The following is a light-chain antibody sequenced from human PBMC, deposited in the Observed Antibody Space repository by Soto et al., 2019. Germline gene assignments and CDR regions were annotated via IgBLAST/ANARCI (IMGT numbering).Light chain of an antibody. Sequence: EVVLTQSPGTLSLSPGERATLSCRASQSVSNNYFAWYQQKPGQAPRLLIFGSSDRDTGIPDRFSGSGSGTDFTLTISRLEAEDLAVYYCQQYGSSPPYTFGQGTKLEIK. CDR3: QQYGSSPPYT. V-gene: IGKV3-20*01. CDR1: QSVSNNY. CDR2: GSS. J-gene: IGKJ2*01.